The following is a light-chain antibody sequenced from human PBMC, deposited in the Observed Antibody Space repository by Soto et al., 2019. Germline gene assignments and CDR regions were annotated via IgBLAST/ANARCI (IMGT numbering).Light chain of an antibody. J-gene: IGKJ3*01. V-gene: IGKV3-11*01. CDR2: ATS. Sequence: EIVLTQSPGTVSVSPGERVTLSCRASQSVSNNFLAWHQQRPGQAPRLLIYATSNRATGIPARFSGSGSGTDFTLTISSLEPEDFAVYYCQQRSSWPFTFGPGTKVDIK. CDR1: QSVSNNF. CDR3: QQRSSWPFT.